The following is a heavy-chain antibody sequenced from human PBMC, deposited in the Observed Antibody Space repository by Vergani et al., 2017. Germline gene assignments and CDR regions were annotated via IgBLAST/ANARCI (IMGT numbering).Heavy chain of an antibody. CDR2: IYYSGST. Sequence: QVQLQESGPGQVKPSQTLSLTCTVSGGSISSGDYYWSWIRQPPGKGLEWIGYIYYSGSTYYNPSLKSRVTISVDTSKNQFSLKLSSVTAADTAVYYCARAQRITMIVVVESSGYYFDYWGQGTLVTVSS. D-gene: IGHD3-22*01. J-gene: IGHJ4*02. CDR1: GGSISSGDYY. CDR3: ARAQRITMIVVVESSGYYFDY. V-gene: IGHV4-30-4*01.